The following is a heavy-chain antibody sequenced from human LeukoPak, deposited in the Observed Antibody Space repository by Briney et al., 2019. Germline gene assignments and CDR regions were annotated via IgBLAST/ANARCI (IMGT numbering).Heavy chain of an antibody. CDR3: ARAVGPFDY. J-gene: IGHJ4*02. Sequence: PSETLSLTCTVSGDSISNYFWSWIRQPPRKGLEWMAYVHYSGSTNYNPSLKSRVTISVDTSKNQFSLKLSSVTAADTAVYYCARAVGPFDYWGQGTLVTVSS. V-gene: IGHV4-59*01. CDR1: GDSISNYF. CDR2: VHYSGST.